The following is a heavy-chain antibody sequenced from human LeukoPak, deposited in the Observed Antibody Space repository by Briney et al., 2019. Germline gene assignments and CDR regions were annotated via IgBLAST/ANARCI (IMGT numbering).Heavy chain of an antibody. Sequence: PGGSLSLSCAASRFSFNTYTMNWVRQAPGKGLEWVSAISGSGGSTYYADSVKGRFTISRDNSKNTLYLQMNSLRAEDTAVYYCAKDEPFFWSGYYFDYWGQGTLVTVSS. J-gene: IGHJ4*02. D-gene: IGHD3-3*01. CDR1: RFSFNTYT. CDR2: ISGSGGST. V-gene: IGHV3-23*01. CDR3: AKDEPFFWSGYYFDY.